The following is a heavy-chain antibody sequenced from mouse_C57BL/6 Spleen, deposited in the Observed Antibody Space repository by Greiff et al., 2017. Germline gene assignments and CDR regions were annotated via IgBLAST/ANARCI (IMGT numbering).Heavy chain of an antibody. D-gene: IGHD1-1*01. CDR2: IYWDDDK. Sequence: QVTLKESGPGILQSSQTLSLTCSFSGFSLSTSGMGVSWIRQPSGKGLEWLAHIYWDDDKRYNPSLKRRLTISKDTSRNQVFLKITSVDTADTATYYCARRAPYYGSSYEDAMDYWGQGTSGTVSS. V-gene: IGHV8-12*01. CDR1: GFSLSTSGMG. CDR3: ARRAPYYGSSYEDAMDY. J-gene: IGHJ4*01.